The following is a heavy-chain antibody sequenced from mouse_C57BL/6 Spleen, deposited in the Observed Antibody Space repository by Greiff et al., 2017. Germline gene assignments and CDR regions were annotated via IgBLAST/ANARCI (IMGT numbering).Heavy chain of an antibody. D-gene: IGHD2-4*01. J-gene: IGHJ4*01. CDR3: ARERDPYDYGMVYAMDC. CDR1: GYSITSGYY. V-gene: IGHV3-6*01. Sequence: EVHLVESGPGLVKPSQSLSLTCSVTGYSITSGYYWNWIRQFPGKKLEWMGYISYDGSNNYNPSLKNRISITHDTSKNQFFLKLNSVTPEDTATYYCARERDPYDYGMVYAMDCWGQGTSVTVSS. CDR2: ISYDGSN.